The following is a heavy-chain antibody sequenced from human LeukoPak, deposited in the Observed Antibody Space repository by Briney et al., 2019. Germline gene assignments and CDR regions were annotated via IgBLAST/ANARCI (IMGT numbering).Heavy chain of an antibody. CDR1: GGSLSSGGYS. D-gene: IGHD1-26*01. CDR2: IYHSGST. J-gene: IGHJ3*02. Sequence: PSETLSLTCAVSGGSLSSGGYSWSWIRQPPGKGLEWIGCIYHSGSTYYNPSLKSRVTISVDRSKNQFSLKLSSVTAADTAVYYCARVGGRGDAFDIWGQGTMVTVSS. V-gene: IGHV4-30-2*01. CDR3: ARVGGRGDAFDI.